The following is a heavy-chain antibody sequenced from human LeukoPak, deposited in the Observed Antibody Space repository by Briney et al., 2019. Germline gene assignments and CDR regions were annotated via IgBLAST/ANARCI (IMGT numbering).Heavy chain of an antibody. D-gene: IGHD6-13*01. CDR1: GGSISSSSYY. V-gene: IGHV4-39*01. CDR3: ARATQQLVDESWFDP. CDR2: IYYSGST. Sequence: PSETLSLTCTVSGGSISSSSYYWGWIRQPPGKGLEWIGSIYYSGSTYYNPSLKSRVTISVDTSKNQFSLKLSSVTAADTAVYYCARATQQLVDESWFDPWGQGTLVTVSS. J-gene: IGHJ5*02.